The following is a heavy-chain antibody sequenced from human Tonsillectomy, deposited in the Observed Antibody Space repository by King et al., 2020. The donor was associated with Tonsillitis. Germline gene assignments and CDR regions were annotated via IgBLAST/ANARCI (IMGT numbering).Heavy chain of an antibody. Sequence: VQLVESGGGLVQPGGSLRLSCAASGFTFSSYAMRWVRQAPGGGLEWVSSTTDSGAGTYHAESVRGRFTISRDNSKNILYLQMNSLRVDDTAVYYCVKAPPRVGYLQHWGQGTLVTVSS. V-gene: IGHV3-23*04. CDR3: VKAPPRVGYLQH. CDR2: TTDSGAGT. D-gene: IGHD2-15*01. J-gene: IGHJ1*01. CDR1: GFTFSSYA.